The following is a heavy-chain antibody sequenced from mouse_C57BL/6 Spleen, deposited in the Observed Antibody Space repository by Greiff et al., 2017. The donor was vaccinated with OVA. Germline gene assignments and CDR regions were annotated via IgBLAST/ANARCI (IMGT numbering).Heavy chain of an antibody. CDR1: GFTFSDYY. CDR3: ARQELDV. V-gene: IGHV5-12*01. J-gene: IGHJ1*03. Sequence: EVQGVESGGGLVQPGGSLKLSCAASGFTFSDYYMYWVRQTPEKRLEWVAYISNGGGSTYYPDTVKGRFTISRDNAKNTLYLQMSRLKSEDTAMYYCARQELDVWGTGTTVTVSS. CDR2: ISNGGGST.